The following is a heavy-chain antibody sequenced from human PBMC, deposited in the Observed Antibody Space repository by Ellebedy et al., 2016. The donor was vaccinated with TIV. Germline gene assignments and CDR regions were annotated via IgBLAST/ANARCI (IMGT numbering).Heavy chain of an antibody. V-gene: IGHV3-23*01. D-gene: IGHD5-18*01. CDR1: GFTFSSYA. CDR3: AKDLRTAMANDPFDY. CDR2: ISGSGGST. J-gene: IGHJ4*02. Sequence: GGSLRLSXAASGFTFSSYAMSWVRQAPGKGLEWVSAISGSGGSTYYADSVKGRFTISRDNSKNTLYLQMNSLRAEDTAVYYCAKDLRTAMANDPFDYWGQGTLVTVSS.